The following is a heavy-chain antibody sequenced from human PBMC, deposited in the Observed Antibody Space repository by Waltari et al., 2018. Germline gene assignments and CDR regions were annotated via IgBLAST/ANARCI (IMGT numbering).Heavy chain of an antibody. D-gene: IGHD2-2*01. V-gene: IGHV3-20*01. J-gene: IGHJ2*01. CDR3: VREHYHLGYLDL. CDR2: ISWNGGSK. CDR1: GSTFDAYG. Sequence: EVQLVESGGRLLRPGGYLRLSGAASGSTFDAYGVTWVRQAPGKGLELVSGISWNGGSKGYGDALKGRFNISRDNAKNSLYLEINNLRVDDTALYHCVREHYHLGYLDLWGRGTLVTVSS.